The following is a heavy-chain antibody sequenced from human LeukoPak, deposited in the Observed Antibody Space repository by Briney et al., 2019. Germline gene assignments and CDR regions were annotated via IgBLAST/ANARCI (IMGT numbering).Heavy chain of an antibody. Sequence: PSETLSLTCAVYGGSFSGYYWSWIRQPPGKGLEWIGEINHSGRTNYNPSLKSRVTISVDTSKNQFSLKLSSVTAADTAVYYCAREYSSSSNFDYWGQGTLVTVSS. CDR3: AREYSSSSNFDY. V-gene: IGHV4-34*01. D-gene: IGHD6-6*01. J-gene: IGHJ4*02. CDR1: GGSFSGYY. CDR2: INHSGRT.